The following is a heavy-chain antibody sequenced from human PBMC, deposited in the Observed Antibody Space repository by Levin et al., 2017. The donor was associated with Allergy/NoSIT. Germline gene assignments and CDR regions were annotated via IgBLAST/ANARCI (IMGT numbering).Heavy chain of an antibody. CDR1: GFTFTTAW. J-gene: IGHJ6*03. V-gene: IGHV3-15*01. CDR3: TADFLYHYMGV. CDR2: IKSKPDGGTT. Sequence: GGSLRLSCAASGFTFTTAWMNWVRQSPGKGLEWVGRIKSKPDGGTTDYAAPVKGRFTISRDDSRSTLYLHMNRLKTEDTAVYYCTADFLYHYMGVWGKGTTVAVS.